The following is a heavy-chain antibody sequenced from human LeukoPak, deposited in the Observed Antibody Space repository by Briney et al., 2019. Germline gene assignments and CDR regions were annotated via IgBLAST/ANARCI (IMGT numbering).Heavy chain of an antibody. J-gene: IGHJ4*02. CDR2: INHSGST. V-gene: IGHV4-34*01. CDR1: GGSFSGYY. CDR3: AIRVDAIVGATIGFDY. Sequence: PSETLSLTCAVYGGSFSGYYWSWIRQPPGKGLEWIGEINHSGSTNYNPSLKSRVTISVDTSKNQFSLKLSSVTAADTAVYYCAIRVDAIVGATIGFDYWGQGTLVTVSS. D-gene: IGHD1-26*01.